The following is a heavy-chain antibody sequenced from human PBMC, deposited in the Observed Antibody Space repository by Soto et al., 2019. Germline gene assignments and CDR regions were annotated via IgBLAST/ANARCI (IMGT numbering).Heavy chain of an antibody. D-gene: IGHD4-4*01. CDR1: GVTFSNYW. CDR2: VRSKTQNYAT. J-gene: IGHJ4*02. Sequence: PGGPLNLSCASSGVTFSNYWMSWVRQAPGKGLEWVGRVRSKTQNYATEFAASVRGRFTISRDESKKTIYLHMSGLKTEDTAVYYCTRHTVDYWGQGT. V-gene: IGHV3-73*01. CDR3: TRHTVDY.